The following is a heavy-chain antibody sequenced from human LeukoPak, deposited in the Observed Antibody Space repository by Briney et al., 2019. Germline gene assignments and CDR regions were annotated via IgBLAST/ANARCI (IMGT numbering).Heavy chain of an antibody. CDR1: GFTFSSYA. J-gene: IGHJ4*02. Sequence: GGSLRLSCAASGFTFSSYAMSWVRQAPGKGLEWVSAISGSGGSTYYADSVKGRFTISRDNSKNTLYLQMNSLRAEDTAVYCGAKDGFYGSSGCITYYFDYWCQATLVTVSS. CDR3: AKDGFYGSSGCITYYFDY. V-gene: IGHV3-23*01. D-gene: IGHD3-22*01. CDR2: ISGSGGST.